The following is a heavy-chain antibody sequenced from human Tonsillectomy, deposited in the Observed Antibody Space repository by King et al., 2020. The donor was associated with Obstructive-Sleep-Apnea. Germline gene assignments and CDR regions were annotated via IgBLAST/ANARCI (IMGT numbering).Heavy chain of an antibody. V-gene: IGHV3-11*01. CDR2: ISSSGSTK. CDR1: AFTFSDYY. J-gene: IGHJ4*02. D-gene: IGHD4-23*01. CDR3: ARECLSPADGGYLDY. Sequence: GQLVQSGGGLVKPGGSLRLSCAASAFTFSDYYMSWIRQAPGKGLEWVSYISSSGSTKYYGDSVKGRFTISRDNAKNSLYLQMNSLRVEDTAVYYCARECLSPADGGYLDYWGQGTLVTVSS.